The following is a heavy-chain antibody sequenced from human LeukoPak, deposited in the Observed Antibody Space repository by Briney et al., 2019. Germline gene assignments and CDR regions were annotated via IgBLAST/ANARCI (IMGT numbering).Heavy chain of an antibody. CDR3: ARIGSIAVAGWHFDL. J-gene: IGHJ2*01. CDR1: GGSISSGDYY. V-gene: IGHV4-30-4*08. D-gene: IGHD6-19*01. Sequence: SQTLSLTCTVSGGSISSGDYYWSWIRQPPGKGLEWIGYIYYSGSTYYNPSLKSRVTISVDTSKNQFSLKLSSVTAADTAVYYCARIGSIAVAGWHFDLWGRGTLVTVSS. CDR2: IYYSGST.